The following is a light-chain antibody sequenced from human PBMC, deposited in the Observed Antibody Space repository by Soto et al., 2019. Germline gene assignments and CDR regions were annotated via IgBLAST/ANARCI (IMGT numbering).Light chain of an antibody. CDR2: GNS. CDR1: SSNIGAGYD. CDR3: QSYDSSLSGSYV. V-gene: IGLV1-40*01. J-gene: IGLJ1*01. Sequence: QPVLTQPPSVSGAPGQWVTISCTGSSSNIGAGYDVHWYQQLPGTAPKLLIYGNSNRPSGVPDRFSGSKSGTSASLAITGLQAEDEADYYCQSYDSSLSGSYVFGTGTKLTVL.